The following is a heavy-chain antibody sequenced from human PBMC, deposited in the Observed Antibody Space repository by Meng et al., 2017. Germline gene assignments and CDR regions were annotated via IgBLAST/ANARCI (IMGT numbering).Heavy chain of an antibody. Sequence: QVQLQESGPGLVRPSETLSLTCTVSGDSVTVGSHYWSWIRQPPGKGLEWIGYIDYGGSTSYNPSLRSRVTISVDTSNNQFSLKLSSVTAADTAVFYRARTRGDYYFDYWGQGTLVTVSS. J-gene: IGHJ4*02. V-gene: IGHV4-61*01. CDR2: IDYGGST. CDR3: ARTRGDYYFDY. CDR1: GDSVTVGSHY. D-gene: IGHD3-16*01.